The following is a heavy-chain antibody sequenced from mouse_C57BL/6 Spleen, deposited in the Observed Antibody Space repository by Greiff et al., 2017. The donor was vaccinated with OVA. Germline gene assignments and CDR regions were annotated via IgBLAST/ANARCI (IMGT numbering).Heavy chain of an antibody. J-gene: IGHJ4*01. Sequence: VHLVESGAELAKPGASVKLSCKASGYTFTSYWMHWVKQRPGQGLEWIGYINPSSGYTKYNQKFKDKATLTADKSSSTAYMQLSSLTYEDSAVYYCARSPFITTEAMDYWGQGTSVTVSS. CDR1: GYTFTSYW. V-gene: IGHV1-7*01. CDR2: INPSSGYT. CDR3: ARSPFITTEAMDY. D-gene: IGHD1-1*01.